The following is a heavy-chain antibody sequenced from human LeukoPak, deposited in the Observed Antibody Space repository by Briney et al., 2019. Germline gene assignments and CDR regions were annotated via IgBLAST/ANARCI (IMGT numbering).Heavy chain of an antibody. CDR1: VLTFTSYA. CDR2: ISGSGGST. V-gene: IGHV3-23*01. D-gene: IGHD3-22*01. Sequence: PGGSLCLSCAVSVLTFTSYAMRSVRQAPGKGLEWGSAISGSGGSTYYADSVKGRFTISRANSKNTLSLQVNSLRAEDPAVYYVAKSFLHGSLYYDSSGFPDDAFDIWGQGTMVTVSS. CDR3: AKSFLHGSLYYDSSGFPDDAFDI. J-gene: IGHJ3*02.